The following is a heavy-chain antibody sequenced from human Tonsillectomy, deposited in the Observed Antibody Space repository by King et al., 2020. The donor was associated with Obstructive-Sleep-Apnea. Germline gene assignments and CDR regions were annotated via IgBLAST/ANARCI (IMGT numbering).Heavy chain of an antibody. D-gene: IGHD2-15*01. CDR3: ARDSPSRYCSGGSCYGLDY. J-gene: IGHJ4*02. CDR1: GGSISSSSYY. V-gene: IGHV4-39*07. CDR2: IYYSGST. Sequence: QLQESGPGLVKPSETLSLTCTVSGGSISSSSYYWGWIRQPPGKGLEWIGSIYYSGSTYYNPSLESRVTISVDTSKNQFSLKLSSVIAADTAVYYCARDSPSRYCSGGSCYGLDYWGQGTLVTVSS.